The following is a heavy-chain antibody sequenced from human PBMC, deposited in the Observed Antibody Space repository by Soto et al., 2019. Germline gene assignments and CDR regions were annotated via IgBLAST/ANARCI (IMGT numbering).Heavy chain of an antibody. CDR3: AGSGSYFYYYYYGMDV. D-gene: IGHD1-26*01. Sequence: SETLSLTCAVYGGSFSGYYWGWIRQPPGKGLEWIGEINHSGSTNYNPSLKSRVTISVDTSKNQFSLKLSSVTAADTAVYYCAGSGSYFYYYYYGMDVWGQGTTVTVSS. CDR2: INHSGST. CDR1: GGSFSGYY. J-gene: IGHJ6*02. V-gene: IGHV4-34*01.